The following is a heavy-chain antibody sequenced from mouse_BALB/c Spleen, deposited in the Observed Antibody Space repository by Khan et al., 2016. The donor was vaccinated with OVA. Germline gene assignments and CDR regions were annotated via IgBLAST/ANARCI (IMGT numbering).Heavy chain of an antibody. CDR1: GFTFSNFW. J-gene: IGHJ3*01. CDR2: IRLKSNNYAT. D-gene: IGHD2-3*01. CDR3: STPCGYYAWFAY. Sequence: EVKLEESGGGLVQPGGSMKLSCVASGFTFSNFWMNWVRQSPEKGLEWVAEIRLKSNNYATHYAESVKGRFTISRDDSKSSVYLHMNTLRAEDTGIYYWSTPCGYYAWFAYWGQGTLVTVSA. V-gene: IGHV6-6*02.